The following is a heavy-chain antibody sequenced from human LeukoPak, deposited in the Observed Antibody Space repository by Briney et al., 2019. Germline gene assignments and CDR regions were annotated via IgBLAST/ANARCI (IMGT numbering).Heavy chain of an antibody. CDR2: IRSGSSYM. V-gene: IGHV3-21*01. CDR3: ARDAGMDYGDSFDY. D-gene: IGHD4-17*01. CDR1: GFTFNTYT. Sequence: GGSLRLSCAASGFTFNTYTMTWVRQAPGKGLEWFSSIRSGSSYMYYTDSLKGRFTISRDNAKNSLYLQMNSLTGEDTAVYYCARDAGMDYGDSFDYWGQGTLVIVSS. J-gene: IGHJ4*02.